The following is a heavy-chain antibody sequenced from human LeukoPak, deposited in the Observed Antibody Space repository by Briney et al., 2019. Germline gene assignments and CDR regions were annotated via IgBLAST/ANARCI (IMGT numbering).Heavy chain of an antibody. Sequence: GGSLRLSCAASGFTFSDYYMSWIRQAPGKGLEWVSYISSSGSTIYYADSVKGRFTISRDNAKNSPYLQMNSLRAEDTAVYYCARAGYGDRPYYYYMDVWGKGTTVTVSS. J-gene: IGHJ6*03. D-gene: IGHD4-17*01. CDR3: ARAGYGDRPYYYYMDV. V-gene: IGHV3-11*04. CDR1: GFTFSDYY. CDR2: ISSSGSTI.